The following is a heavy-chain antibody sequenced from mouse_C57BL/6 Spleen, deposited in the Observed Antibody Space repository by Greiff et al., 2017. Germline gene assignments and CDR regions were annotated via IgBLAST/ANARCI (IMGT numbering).Heavy chain of an antibody. CDR1: GYTFTSYW. CDR2: IYPGNSDT. V-gene: IGHV1-5*01. CDR3: TRGVRQLRLRSYFDY. J-gene: IGHJ2*01. D-gene: IGHD3-2*02. Sequence: EVQLQQSGTVLARPGASVKMSCKTSGYTFTSYWMHWVKQRPGQGLEWIGAIYPGNSDTSYNQKFKGKAKLTAVTSASTAYMELSSLTNEDSAVYYCTRGVRQLRLRSYFDYGGQGTTLTVSS.